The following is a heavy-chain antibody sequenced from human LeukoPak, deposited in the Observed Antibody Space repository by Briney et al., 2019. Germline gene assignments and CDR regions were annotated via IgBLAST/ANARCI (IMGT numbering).Heavy chain of an antibody. CDR1: GFTFSNYW. J-gene: IGHJ4*02. D-gene: IGHD6-6*01. V-gene: IGHV3-7*03. CDR2: IKQDGSEK. Sequence: GGSLRLSRAASGFTFSNYWMNWVRQAPGKGLEWVTNIKQDGSEKYYVDSVKGRFTISRDNAKNSLYLQMNSLRVEDTAVYYCGSSMDYWGQGTLVTVSS. CDR3: GSSMDY.